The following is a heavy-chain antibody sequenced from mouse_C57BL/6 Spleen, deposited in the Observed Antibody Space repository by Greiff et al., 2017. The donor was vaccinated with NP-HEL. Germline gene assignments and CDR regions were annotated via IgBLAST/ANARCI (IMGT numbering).Heavy chain of an antibody. CDR2: IDPSDSYT. Sequence: QVQLQQSGAELVRPGTSVKLSCKASGYTFTSYWKHWVKQRPGQGLEWIGVIDPSDSYTNYNQKFKGKATLTVDTSSSTAYMQLSSLTSEDSAVYYCAKAAVVLRYAMDYWGQGTSVTVSS. CDR1: GYTFTSYW. V-gene: IGHV1-59*01. J-gene: IGHJ4*01. CDR3: AKAAVVLRYAMDY. D-gene: IGHD1-1*01.